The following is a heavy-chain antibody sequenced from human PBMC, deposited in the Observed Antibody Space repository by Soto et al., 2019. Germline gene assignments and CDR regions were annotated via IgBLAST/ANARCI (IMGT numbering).Heavy chain of an antibody. J-gene: IGHJ6*02. CDR3: AGVSSSIEVVPDYGMDV. Sequence: QVQLLQSGVEVKKLGASVKVSCKASGYTFISHGISWVREAPGQGLEWKGWISGKNGNTNYAQKLQGRVTLPTATSTRTADMKLRSLGSDDTTVYYCAGVSSSIEVVPDYGMDVWGQGTTVTVSS. CDR1: GYTFISHG. D-gene: IGHD2-15*01. CDR2: ISGKNGNT. V-gene: IGHV1-18*04.